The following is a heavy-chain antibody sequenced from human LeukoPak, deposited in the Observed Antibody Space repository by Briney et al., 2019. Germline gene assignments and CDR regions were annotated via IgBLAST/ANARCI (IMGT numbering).Heavy chain of an antibody. CDR2: INQDGSEK. J-gene: IGHJ4*02. CDR3: ARDLTAFDS. CDR1: GFPFSNYW. D-gene: IGHD3-9*01. Sequence: GGSLRLSCLGSGFPFSNYWMSWVRQTPGKGLEWVANINQDGSEKYYVDSVRGRFTISRDNAQKSLYLQMHSLRAEDTAVYYCARDLTAFDSWGQGTLVTVSS. V-gene: IGHV3-7*05.